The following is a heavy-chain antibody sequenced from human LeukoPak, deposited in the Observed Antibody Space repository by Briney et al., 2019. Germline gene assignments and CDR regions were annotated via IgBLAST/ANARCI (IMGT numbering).Heavy chain of an antibody. CDR3: ARDLGAEQWLAPFAY. CDR1: GYTFTNYG. J-gene: IGHJ4*02. D-gene: IGHD6-19*01. Sequence: GASVKVSCKASGYTFTNYGISWVRQAPGQGLEWMGWISAYNGNTNYAQKLQGRVAITTDTSTSTAYMELRSLRSDDTAVYYCARDLGAEQWLAPFAYWGQGTLVTVSS. CDR2: ISAYNGNT. V-gene: IGHV1-18*01.